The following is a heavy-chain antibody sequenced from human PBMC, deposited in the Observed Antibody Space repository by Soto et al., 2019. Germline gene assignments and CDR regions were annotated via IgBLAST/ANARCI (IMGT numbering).Heavy chain of an antibody. Sequence: SSVKVSCKASGYTFTSHGIAWVRQAPGQGHGLMGWISAYNGDTKYEQTFPGRVTMTTDASSSTAYMELKSLSSDDTAVDFCARAPSNTSGNRIRFDPWGQGSQVTVSS. D-gene: IGHD6-19*01. CDR1: GYTFTSHG. CDR2: ISAYNGDT. J-gene: IGHJ5*02. CDR3: ARAPSNTSGNRIRFDP. V-gene: IGHV1-18*04.